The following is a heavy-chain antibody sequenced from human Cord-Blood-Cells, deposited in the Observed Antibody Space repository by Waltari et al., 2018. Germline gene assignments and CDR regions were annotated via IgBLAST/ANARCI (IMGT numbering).Heavy chain of an antibody. CDR2: IYYSGST. V-gene: IGHV4-59*01. Sequence: QVQLQESGPGLVKPSETLSLTCTVSGGSISSYYWSWIRQPPGKGLEWIGYIYYSGSTNYYPSLKSRVTISVDTSKNQFSLKLSSVTAADTAVYYCATAPGDYWGQGTLVTVSS. D-gene: IGHD7-27*01. J-gene: IGHJ4*02. CDR1: GGSISSYY. CDR3: ATAPGDY.